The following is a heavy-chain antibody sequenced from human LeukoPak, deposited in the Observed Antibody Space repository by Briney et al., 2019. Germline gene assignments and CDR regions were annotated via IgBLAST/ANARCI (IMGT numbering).Heavy chain of an antibody. Sequence: GGSLRLSCVTSGFSFSNFAMTWVRQAPGKGLEWVSTILDTGLGTYYGDSVKGRFTISRDSSKNTLYLQMHSLRAEDTALYYCAKDRGHLYSHYFLAYGGRGTLVTVSS. CDR2: ILDTGLGT. V-gene: IGHV3-23*01. J-gene: IGHJ4*02. D-gene: IGHD4-11*01. CDR3: AKDRGHLYSHYFLAY. CDR1: GFSFSNFA.